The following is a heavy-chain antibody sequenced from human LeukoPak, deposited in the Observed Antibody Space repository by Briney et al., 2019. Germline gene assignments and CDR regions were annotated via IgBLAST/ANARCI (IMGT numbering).Heavy chain of an antibody. D-gene: IGHD3-3*01. CDR1: DFTFNNYV. J-gene: IGHJ4*02. CDR3: ARRTWEWGFFDY. V-gene: IGHV3-23*01. CDR2: LTGNGGST. Sequence: PGGSLRLSCAASDFTFNNYVMNWVRQAPGKGLEWVSSLTGNGGSTYYADSVKGRFTISRDNSKNTLYLQMNSLRAEDTAVYYCARRTWEWGFFDYWGQGTLVTVSS.